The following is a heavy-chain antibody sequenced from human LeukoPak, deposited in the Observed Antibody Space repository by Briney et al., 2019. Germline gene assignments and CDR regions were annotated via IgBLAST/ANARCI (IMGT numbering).Heavy chain of an antibody. V-gene: IGHV4-31*03. CDR2: IYYSGST. CDR1: GGSISSGGYY. Sequence: SETLSLTCTVSGGSISSGGYYWSWIRQHPGKGLEWIGYIYYSGSTYYNPSLKSRVTISVDTPKNQFSLKLSSVTAADTAVYYCARDRHGWLTHKNRSWFDPWGQGTLVTVSS. J-gene: IGHJ5*02. CDR3: ARDRHGWLTHKNRSWFDP. D-gene: IGHD5-24*01.